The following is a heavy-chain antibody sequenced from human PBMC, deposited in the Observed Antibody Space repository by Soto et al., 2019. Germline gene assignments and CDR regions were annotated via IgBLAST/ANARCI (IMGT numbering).Heavy chain of an antibody. Sequence: SETLSLTCAVYGGSFSGYYWSWIRQPPGKGLEWIGEINHSGSTNYNPSLKSRVTISVDTSKNQFSLKLSSVTAADTAVYYCAIGVEGASRLGWFDPWGPGTGVTVYS. CDR3: AIGVEGASRLGWFDP. CDR2: INHSGST. V-gene: IGHV4-34*01. CDR1: GGSFSGYY. J-gene: IGHJ5*02. D-gene: IGHD6-19*01.